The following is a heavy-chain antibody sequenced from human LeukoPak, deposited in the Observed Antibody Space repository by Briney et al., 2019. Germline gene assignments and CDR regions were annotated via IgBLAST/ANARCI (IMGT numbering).Heavy chain of an antibody. D-gene: IGHD4-17*01. CDR1: GDSISSYY. Sequence: PSETLSLTCTVSGDSISSYYWSWIRQPPGKGLEWIGYIYYSGSTNYHPSLKNRVTISVDRSKNQFSLKLSSVTAADTAVYYCAGDYGPSYFDYWGQGTLVTVSS. CDR3: AGDYGPSYFDY. CDR2: IYYSGST. J-gene: IGHJ4*02. V-gene: IGHV4-59*01.